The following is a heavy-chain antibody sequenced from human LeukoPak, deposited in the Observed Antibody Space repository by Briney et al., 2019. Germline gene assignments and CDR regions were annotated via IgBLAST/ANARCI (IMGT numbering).Heavy chain of an antibody. D-gene: IGHD3-22*01. Sequence: AGGSLRLSCAASGFTFSSYAMHWVRQAPGKGLEWVAVISYDGSNKYYADSVKGRFTISRDNSKNTLYLQMNSLRAEDTAVYYCAREDYYDSSGYRAPGDYWGQGTPVTVSS. V-gene: IGHV3-30-3*01. CDR2: ISYDGSNK. CDR1: GFTFSSYA. J-gene: IGHJ4*02. CDR3: AREDYYDSSGYRAPGDY.